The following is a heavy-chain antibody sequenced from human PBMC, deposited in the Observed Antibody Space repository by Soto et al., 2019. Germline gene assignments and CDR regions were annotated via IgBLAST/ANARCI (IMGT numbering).Heavy chain of an antibody. V-gene: IGHV1-69*13. CDR1: GYTFTSYY. D-gene: IGHD6-13*01. J-gene: IGHJ6*02. CDR2: INPIFGTA. CDR3: ARVGSSSWYSYGMDV. Sequence: SVKVSCKASGYTFTSYYMHWVRQAPGQGLEWMGIINPIFGTANYAQKFQGRVTITADESTSTAYMELSSLRSEDTAVYYCARVGSSSWYSYGMDVWGQGTTVTVSS.